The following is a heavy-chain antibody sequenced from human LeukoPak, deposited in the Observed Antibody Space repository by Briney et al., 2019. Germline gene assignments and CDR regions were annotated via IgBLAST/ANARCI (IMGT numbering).Heavy chain of an antibody. CDR2: IYPGDSDT. J-gene: IGHJ4*02. Sequence: GESLKISCMGSGYSFTTYWIGWVRQMPGKGLEWMGIIYPGDSDTRYSPSFQGQVTISADKSISTAYLQWSSLKASDTAMYYCARHGPHCSSTSCYFDYWGQGTLVTVSS. CDR3: ARHGPHCSSTSCYFDY. CDR1: GYSFTTYW. V-gene: IGHV5-51*01. D-gene: IGHD2-2*01.